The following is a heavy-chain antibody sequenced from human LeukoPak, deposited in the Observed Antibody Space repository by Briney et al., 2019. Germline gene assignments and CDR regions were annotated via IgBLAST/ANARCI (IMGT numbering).Heavy chain of an antibody. V-gene: IGHV1-69*04. J-gene: IGHJ6*02. CDR3: ASSFWDYYDSSGYSSDPQYYYYYYGMDV. Sequence: SVKVSCKASGGTFSSYAISWVRQAPGQGLEWMGRIIPVLGIANYAQKFQGRVTITADKSTSTAYMELSSLRSEDTAVYYCASSFWDYYDSSGYSSDPQYYYYYYGMDVWGQGTTVTVSS. D-gene: IGHD3-22*01. CDR2: IIPVLGIA. CDR1: GGTFSSYA.